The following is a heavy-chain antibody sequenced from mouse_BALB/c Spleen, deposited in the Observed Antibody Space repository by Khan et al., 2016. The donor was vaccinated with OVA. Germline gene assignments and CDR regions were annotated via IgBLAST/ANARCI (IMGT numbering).Heavy chain of an antibody. D-gene: IGHD1-1*01. CDR1: GYTFSSYW. Sequence: QVQLKESGAELVKPGASVKLSCKASGYTFSSYWMHWVKQRPGQGLEWIGEIDPSDSHTNYNQKFKGKATLNVDKSSSTAYMHLSSLTSEDSAVYYCARSNCYGSSTRFAYWGQGTLVTVSA. V-gene: IGHV1-69*02. CDR2: IDPSDSHT. CDR3: ARSNCYGSSTRFAY. J-gene: IGHJ3*01.